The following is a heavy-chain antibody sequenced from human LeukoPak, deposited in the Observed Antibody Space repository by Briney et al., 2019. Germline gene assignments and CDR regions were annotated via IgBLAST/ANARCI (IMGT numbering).Heavy chain of an antibody. J-gene: IGHJ4*02. CDR3: ARADDILTGSDY. CDR1: GNSFTAYY. D-gene: IGHD3-9*01. CDR2: INPNSGGT. V-gene: IGHV1-2*02. Sequence: ASVKVSCKASGNSFTAYYIHWVRQAPGQGLEWMGWINPNSGGTNYAQKFQGRVTMTRDTSISTAYMELSRLRSDDTAVYYCARADDILTGSDYWGQGTLVTVSS.